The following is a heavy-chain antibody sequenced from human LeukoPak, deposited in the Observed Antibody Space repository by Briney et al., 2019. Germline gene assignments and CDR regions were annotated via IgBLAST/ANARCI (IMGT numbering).Heavy chain of an antibody. J-gene: IGHJ4*02. Sequence: GGSLRLSCAASGFTFSSYSMNWVRQAPGKGLEWVSYISSSSSTKYYADSVKGRFTISRDNAKNSLYLQMNSLRAEDTAVYYCAKDYYASGSYIIPPDYWGQGTLVTVSS. CDR1: GFTFSSYS. V-gene: IGHV3-48*04. D-gene: IGHD3-10*01. CDR3: AKDYYASGSYIIPPDY. CDR2: ISSSSSTK.